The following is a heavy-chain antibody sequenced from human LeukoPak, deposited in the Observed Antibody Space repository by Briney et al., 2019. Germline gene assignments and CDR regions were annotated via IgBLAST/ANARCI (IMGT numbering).Heavy chain of an antibody. J-gene: IGHJ6*02. Sequence: PGRSLRLSCAASGFIFRNYAIHWVRQPPGKGLEWVAVISYDGSINYYADSVNGRFTISRDNSKNTLYLQMNSLRAEDTDVYHCARARYYCYGMDVWGQGTTVTVSS. V-gene: IGHV3-30*04. CDR3: ARARYYCYGMDV. CDR1: GFIFRNYA. CDR2: ISYDGSIN.